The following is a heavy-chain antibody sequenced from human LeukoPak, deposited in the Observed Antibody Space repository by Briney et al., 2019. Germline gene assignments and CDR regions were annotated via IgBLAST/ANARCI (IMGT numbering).Heavy chain of an antibody. CDR2: IYSSGST. J-gene: IGHJ4*02. V-gene: IGHV4-61*02. CDR1: GGSISSGNYY. Sequence: SETLSLTCTVSGGSISSGNYYWSWIRQPAGKGLEWIGRIYSSGSTNYNPSLKSRVTISVDTSKNQFSLKLSSVTAAGTAVYYCARGGSYYERSGYYEFLDYWGQGTLATVSS. CDR3: ARGGSYYERSGYYEFLDY. D-gene: IGHD3-22*01.